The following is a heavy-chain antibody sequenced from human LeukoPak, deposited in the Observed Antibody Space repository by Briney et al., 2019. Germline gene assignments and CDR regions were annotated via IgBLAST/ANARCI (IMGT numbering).Heavy chain of an antibody. Sequence: GGSLRLSCAASGFSSTYMSWVRQAPGKGLEWVPVIYSGDSTYYADSVKGRFTISRDISKNTVYPQMNSLRPEDTAVYHCARDLWDATGYWGQGTLVTASS. CDR1: GFSSTY. J-gene: IGHJ4*02. CDR2: IYSGDST. V-gene: IGHV3-66*02. D-gene: IGHD3-3*01. CDR3: ARDLWDATGY.